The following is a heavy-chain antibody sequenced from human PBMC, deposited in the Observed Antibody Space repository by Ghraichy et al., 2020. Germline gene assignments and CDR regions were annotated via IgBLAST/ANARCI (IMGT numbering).Heavy chain of an antibody. J-gene: IGHJ4*02. D-gene: IGHD3-3*01. Sequence: ASVKVSCKASGYTFTGYYMHWVRQAPGQGLEWMGRINPNSGGTNYAQKFQGRVTMTRDTSISTAYMELSRLRSDDTAVYYCAREPIRNSYYDFWSGYFYWGQGTLVTVSS. V-gene: IGHV1-2*06. CDR3: AREPIRNSYYDFWSGYFY. CDR2: INPNSGGT. CDR1: GYTFTGYY.